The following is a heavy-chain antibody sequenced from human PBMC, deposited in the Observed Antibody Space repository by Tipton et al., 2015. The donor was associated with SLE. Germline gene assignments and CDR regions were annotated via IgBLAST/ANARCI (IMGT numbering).Heavy chain of an antibody. CDR3: ARHDQETDGWSLNNWFDP. CDR1: GGSISTSSSY. V-gene: IGHV4-39*01. Sequence: TLSLTCTVSGGSISTSSSYWGWIRQPPGKGLEWIGSIHYSGSTDHNPSLKSRVTISVDTSKNQFSLKLGSVTAADTAVYYCARHDQETDGWSLNNWFDPWGQGTLVIVFS. J-gene: IGHJ5*02. D-gene: IGHD6-19*01. CDR2: IHYSGST.